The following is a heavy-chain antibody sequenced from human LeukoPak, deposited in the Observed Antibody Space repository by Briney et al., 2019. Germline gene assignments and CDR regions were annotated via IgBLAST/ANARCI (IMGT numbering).Heavy chain of an antibody. CDR2: INHSGST. Sequence: ASETLSLTCAVDGGPFSGYYWRWIRQPPGKGLEWIGEINHSGSTNYNPPLKSRVTISVDTSKNQFSLKLSSVTAADTAVYYCVRDRLWFGELLSWFDAWGQGTLVTVSS. J-gene: IGHJ5*02. CDR1: GGPFSGYY. CDR3: VRDRLWFGELLSWFDA. V-gene: IGHV4-34*01. D-gene: IGHD3-10*01.